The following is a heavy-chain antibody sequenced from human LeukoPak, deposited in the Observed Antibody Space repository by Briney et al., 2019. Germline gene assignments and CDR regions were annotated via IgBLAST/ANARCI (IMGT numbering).Heavy chain of an antibody. CDR3: AKEGYSRGYYSYYYMDV. Sequence: GGSLRLSCAASGFTFSSYAMHWVRQAPGKGLEWVAVISYDGSNKYYADSVKGRFTMSRGNSKNTLYVQMNSLRAEDTAVYYCAKEGYSRGYYSYYYMDVWGKGTTVTVSS. J-gene: IGHJ6*03. V-gene: IGHV3-30*04. CDR2: ISYDGSNK. CDR1: GFTFSSYA. D-gene: IGHD6-13*01.